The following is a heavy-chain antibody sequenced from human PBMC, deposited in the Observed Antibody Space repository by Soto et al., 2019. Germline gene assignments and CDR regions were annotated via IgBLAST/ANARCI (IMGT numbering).Heavy chain of an antibody. CDR3: ATWRTYSGSYCFDD. J-gene: IGHJ4*02. CDR2: IIPMYDSA. V-gene: IGHV1-69*06. D-gene: IGHD1-26*01. CDR1: GGTFKTYT. Sequence: QVQLVQSGAELKKPGSSVNVSCAASGGTFKTYTINWVRQAPGQGLEWIGHIIPMYDSANYAQRFQGRVTISADKSTNIAYMELSGLRSEVTALYYCATWRTYSGSYCFDDWGQGTLVSVSS.